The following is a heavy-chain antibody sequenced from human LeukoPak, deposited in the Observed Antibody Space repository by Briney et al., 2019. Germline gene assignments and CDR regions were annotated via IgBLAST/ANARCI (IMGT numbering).Heavy chain of an antibody. CDR2: IVVGSGNT. J-gene: IGHJ5*02. V-gene: IGHV1-58*01. CDR3: AAGQRENWFDP. Sequence: EASVTVSCKASGFTFTSSAVQWVRQARGQRLEWIGWIVVGSGNTNYAQKFQERVTITRDMSTSTAYMELSSLRSEDTAVYHCAAGQRENWFDPWGQGTLVTVSS. CDR1: GFTFTSSA.